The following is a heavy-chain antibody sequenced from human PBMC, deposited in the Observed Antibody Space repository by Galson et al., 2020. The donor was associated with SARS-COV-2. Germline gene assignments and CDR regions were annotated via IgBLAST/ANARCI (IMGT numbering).Heavy chain of an antibody. CDR3: ARANCGSYYYGMDV. V-gene: IGHV3-30-3*01. Sequence: GGSLRLSCAASGFTFSSYAMHWVRQAPGKGLEWVAVISYDGSNKYYADSVKGRFTISRDNSKNTLYLQMNSLRAEDTAVYYCARANCGSYYYGMDVWGQGTTVTVSS. J-gene: IGHJ6*02. CDR1: GFTFSSYA. CDR2: ISYDGSNK. D-gene: IGHD1-26*01.